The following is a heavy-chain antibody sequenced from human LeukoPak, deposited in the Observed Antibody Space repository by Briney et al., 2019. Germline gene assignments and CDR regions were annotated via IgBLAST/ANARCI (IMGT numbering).Heavy chain of an antibody. CDR2: IYTSGST. V-gene: IGHV4-4*09. J-gene: IGHJ4*02. CDR3: SRGSGWLQSN. Sequence: PSETLSLTCPVAGASSSNYYWSWFRQPPGKGLEWIGLIYTSGSTNYNPPLKSRVTMSVDTSNSQCSLNLNSLTTADPAVYFCSRGSGWLQSNWGQGTLVTVSS. CDR1: GASSSNYY. D-gene: IGHD5-24*01.